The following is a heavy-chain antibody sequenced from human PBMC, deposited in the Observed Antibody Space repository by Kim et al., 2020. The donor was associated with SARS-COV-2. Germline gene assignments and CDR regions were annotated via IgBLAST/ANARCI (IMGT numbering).Heavy chain of an antibody. CDR3: AKGFRVVPAARGVYYFDY. CDR2: ISGSGGST. CDR1: GFTFSSYA. Sequence: GGSLRLSCAASGFTFSSYAMSWVRQAPGKGLEWVSAISGSGGSTYYADSVKGRFTISRDNSKNTLYLQMNSLRAEDTAVYYCAKGFRVVPAARGVYYFDYWGQGTLVTVSS. V-gene: IGHV3-23*01. J-gene: IGHJ4*02. D-gene: IGHD2-2*01.